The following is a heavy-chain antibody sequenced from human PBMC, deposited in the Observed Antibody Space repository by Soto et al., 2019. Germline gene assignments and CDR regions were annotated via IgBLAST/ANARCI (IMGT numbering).Heavy chain of an antibody. CDR1: GFTFSSYA. J-gene: IGHJ6*02. CDR3: ARDRGGLAADIYHMGV. Sequence: GSLRLSCAASGFTFSSYAMHWVRQAPGKGLEWVAVISYDGSNKYYADSVKGRFTISRDNSKNTLYLQMNSLRAEDTAVYYCARDRGGLAADIYHMGVCGQGTTVTVSS. V-gene: IGHV3-30-3*01. D-gene: IGHD2-15*01. CDR2: ISYDGSNK.